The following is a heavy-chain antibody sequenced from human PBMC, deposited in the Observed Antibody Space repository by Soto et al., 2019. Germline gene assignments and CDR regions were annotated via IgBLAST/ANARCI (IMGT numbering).Heavy chain of an antibody. CDR2: INWNGGRT. J-gene: IGHJ4*02. Sequence: EEHLVESGGGVVRPGGSLRLSCAASGYAFDDYGMSWVRQAPGKGLEWVAGINWNGGRTGHIYSVKGRFTISRDNAKNSLYLQMNSLSAEDTALYYCARGAYGDYLPLWFWGQGTLVSVSS. CDR3: ARGAYGDYLPLWF. V-gene: IGHV3-20*04. CDR1: GYAFDDYG. D-gene: IGHD4-17*01.